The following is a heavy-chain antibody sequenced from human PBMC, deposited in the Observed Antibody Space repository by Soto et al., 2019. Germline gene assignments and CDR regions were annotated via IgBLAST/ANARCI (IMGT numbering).Heavy chain of an antibody. CDR1: VFTFSSYA. D-gene: IGHD3-22*01. CDR2: ISSGGSNK. J-gene: IGHJ3*02. Sequence: GALRRASADSVFTFSSYAMHWVRQGPGKGLEWVAVISSGGSNKYYAGYVKGRFTSSRDNSKNTLYLQMNSRRAEDTAVYYCARGRRLYYYDSSGQRDAFDIWGQGTMVTVSS. CDR3: ARGRRLYYYDSSGQRDAFDI. V-gene: IGHV3-30-3*01.